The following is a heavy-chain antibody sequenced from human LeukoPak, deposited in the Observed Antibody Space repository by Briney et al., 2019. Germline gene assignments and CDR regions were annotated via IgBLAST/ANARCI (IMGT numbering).Heavy chain of an antibody. D-gene: IGHD6-6*01. V-gene: IGHV5-51*01. Sequence: GESLKISCKGSGYSFINYWIGWVRQMPGKGLEWMGIIYPSDSDTRYSPSFQGQVTISADKSISTAYLQWSSLKASDTAMYYRARQPRPGHLDPWGQGTLVTVSS. CDR2: IYPSDSDT. CDR1: GYSFINYW. CDR3: ARQPRPGHLDP. J-gene: IGHJ5*02.